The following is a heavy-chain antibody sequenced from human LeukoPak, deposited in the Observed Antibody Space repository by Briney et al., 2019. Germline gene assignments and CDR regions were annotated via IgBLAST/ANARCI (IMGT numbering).Heavy chain of an antibody. CDR1: GFSFSSHA. CDR2: IDISGGST. Sequence: GGSLRLSCAASGFSFSSHAMCWVRQAPGKGLEWVSSIDISGGSTYYADSVQGRFTISRDNSKNTLYLQMNSLRAEDTAVYYCAKKRGTPVTTIDIWGQGTMVTVSS. D-gene: IGHD4-17*01. CDR3: AKKRGTPVTTIDI. J-gene: IGHJ3*02. V-gene: IGHV3-23*01.